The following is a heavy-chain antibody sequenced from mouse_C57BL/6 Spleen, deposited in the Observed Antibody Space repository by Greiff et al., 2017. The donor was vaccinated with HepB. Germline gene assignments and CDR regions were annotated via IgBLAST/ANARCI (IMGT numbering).Heavy chain of an antibody. CDR3: ARSPSYYYGSSYEWYFDV. D-gene: IGHD1-1*01. CDR1: GYAFTNYL. V-gene: IGHV1-54*01. Sequence: VQLQQSGAELVRPGTSVKVSCKASGYAFTNYLIEWVKQRPGQGLEWIGVINPGSGGTNYNEKFKGKATLTADKSSSTAYMQLSSLTSEDSAVYFCARSPSYYYGSSYEWYFDVWGTGTTVTVSS. J-gene: IGHJ1*03. CDR2: INPGSGGT.